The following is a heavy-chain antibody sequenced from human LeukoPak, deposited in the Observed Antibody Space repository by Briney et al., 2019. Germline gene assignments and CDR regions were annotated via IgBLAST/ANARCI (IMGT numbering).Heavy chain of an antibody. CDR3: ASINFWSGSDDY. D-gene: IGHD3-3*01. V-gene: IGHV3-21*01. CDR1: GFTFSSYS. Sequence: KPGGSLRLSCAASGFTFSSYSMNWVRQAPGKGLEWVSSISSSSSYIYYADSVKGRFTISRDNAKNSLYLQMNSLRAEDTAVYYCASINFWSGSDDYWGQGTLATVSS. CDR2: ISSSSSYI. J-gene: IGHJ4*02.